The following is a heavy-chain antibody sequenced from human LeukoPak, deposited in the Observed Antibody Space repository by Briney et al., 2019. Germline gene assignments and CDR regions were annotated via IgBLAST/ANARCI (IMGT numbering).Heavy chain of an antibody. D-gene: IGHD2-15*01. J-gene: IGHJ4*02. CDR1: GGSISSSSYY. CDR3: ARDGGRCSGGSCYYFDY. CDR2: IYYSGST. V-gene: IGHV4-39*07. Sequence: SETLSLTCTVSGGSISSSSYYWGWIRQPPGKGLEWIGSIYYSGSTYYNPSLKSRVTISVDTSKNQFSLKLSSVTAADTAVYYCARDGGRCSGGSCYYFDYWAREPWSPSPQ.